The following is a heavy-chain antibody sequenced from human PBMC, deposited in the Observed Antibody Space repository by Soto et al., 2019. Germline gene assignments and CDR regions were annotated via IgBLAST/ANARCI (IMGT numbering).Heavy chain of an antibody. D-gene: IGHD1-26*01. V-gene: IGHV1-8*01. CDR1: GYSFTSLD. Sequence: ASVKVSCKASGYSFTSLDINWVRQTAGQGLEWMGWVQPSTGRTGYAQKFQGRVTMTRDTSINTAYMELTTLTSDDTAFYYCARGVSAGVDYWSQGTLVTVSS. CDR2: VQPSTGRT. J-gene: IGHJ4*02. CDR3: ARGVSAGVDY.